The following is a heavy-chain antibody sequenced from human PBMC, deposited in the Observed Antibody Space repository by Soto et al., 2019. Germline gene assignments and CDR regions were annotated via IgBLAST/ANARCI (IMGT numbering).Heavy chain of an antibody. D-gene: IGHD5-12*01. CDR3: ARGYSGYDRQADY. CDR2: IYYSGST. CDR1: GGTVSSGSDY. J-gene: IGHJ4*02. Sequence: PSETQSRTWPVSGGTVSSGSDYGSWIRQPPGKGLEWIGYIYYSGSTNYNPSLKSRVTISVDTSKNQFSLKLSSVTAADTAVYYCARGYSGYDRQADYWGQGTLVTVSS. V-gene: IGHV4-61*01.